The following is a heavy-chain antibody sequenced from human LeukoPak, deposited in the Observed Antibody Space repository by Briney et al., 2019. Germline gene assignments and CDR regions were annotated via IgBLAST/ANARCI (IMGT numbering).Heavy chain of an antibody. J-gene: IGHJ3*01. Sequence: SETLSLTCTVSGGSISSSSFHWGWIRQPPGKGLEWIGSIYYSGSANYNPSLKSRVTISVDTSKNQFSLKLSSVTAADTAVYYCARGRKVVVDYEPQTSDVWGQGTLVTVSS. CDR2: IYYSGSA. CDR1: GGSISSSSFH. V-gene: IGHV4-39*07. CDR3: ARGRKVVVDYEPQTSDV. D-gene: IGHD2-15*01.